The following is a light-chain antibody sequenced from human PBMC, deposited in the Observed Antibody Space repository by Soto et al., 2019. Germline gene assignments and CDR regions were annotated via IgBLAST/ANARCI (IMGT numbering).Light chain of an antibody. CDR2: DAS. V-gene: IGKV1-5*01. J-gene: IGKJ2*02. CDR1: QSISSW. CDR3: LQHNSYPRT. Sequence: DIQMTQSPSTLSASVGDRVTITCRASQSISSWLAWYQQKPGKAPKILIYDASNLQRGVPSRFSGSGSGTEFTLTISSLQPEDFATYYCLQHNSYPRTFGQGTRLEIK.